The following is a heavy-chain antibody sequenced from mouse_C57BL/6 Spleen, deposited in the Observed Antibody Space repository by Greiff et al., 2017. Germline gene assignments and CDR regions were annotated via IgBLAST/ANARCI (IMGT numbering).Heavy chain of an antibody. CDR2: INPNNGGT. D-gene: IGHD2-4*01. Sequence: VQLKQSGPELVKPRASVKIPCKASGYTFTDYNMDWVKQSHGKSLEWIGDINPNNGGTIYNQKFKGKATLTVDKSSSTAYMELRSLTSEDTAVYYCARGGLRRDWYFDVWGTGTTVTVSS. CDR1: GYTFTDYN. J-gene: IGHJ1*03. CDR3: ARGGLRRDWYFDV. V-gene: IGHV1-18*01.